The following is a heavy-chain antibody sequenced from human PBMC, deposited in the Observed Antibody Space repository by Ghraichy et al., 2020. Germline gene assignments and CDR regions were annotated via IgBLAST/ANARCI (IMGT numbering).Heavy chain of an antibody. J-gene: IGHJ5*02. CDR3: ARSPRLTTYYYGSGSTSSSPNWFDP. D-gene: IGHD3-10*01. CDR2: INPHSGGT. CDR1: GYTFTGYD. Sequence: ASVKVSCKASGYTFTGYDIHWVRQAPGQGLEWMGCINPHSGGTTSAQKFQGRVFMTRDTSITTAYMELLRLRSDDTAVSYCARSPRLTTYYYGSGSTSSSPNWFDPWGQGTLVTVSS. V-gene: IGHV1-2*02.